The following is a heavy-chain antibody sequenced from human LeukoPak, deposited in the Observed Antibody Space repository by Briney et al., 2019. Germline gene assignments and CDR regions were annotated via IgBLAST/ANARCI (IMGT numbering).Heavy chain of an antibody. D-gene: IGHD2-2*01. CDR3: ARNAGYCSSTSCSYWYFDL. Sequence: ASVKVSCKASGHTFTSYYMHWVRQAPGQGLEWMGIINPSGGSTSYAQKFQGRVTMTRDTSTSTVYMELSSLRSEDTAVYYCARNAGYCSSTSCSYWYFDLWGRGTLVTVSS. CDR1: GHTFTSYY. V-gene: IGHV1-46*01. J-gene: IGHJ2*01. CDR2: INPSGGST.